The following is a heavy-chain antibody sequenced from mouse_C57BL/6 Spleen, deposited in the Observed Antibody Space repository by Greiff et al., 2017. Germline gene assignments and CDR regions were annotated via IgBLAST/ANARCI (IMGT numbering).Heavy chain of an antibody. CDR2: ISSGSSTI. J-gene: IGHJ2*01. CDR1: GFTFSDYG. Sequence: EVMLVESGGGLVKPGGSLKLSCAASGFTFSDYGMHWVRQAPEKGLEWVAYISSGSSTIYYADTVKGRFTISRDNAKNTLFLQMTSLRSEDTAMDYCARNYGSSDNFDYWGQGTTLTVSS. V-gene: IGHV5-17*01. CDR3: ARNYGSSDNFDY. D-gene: IGHD1-1*01.